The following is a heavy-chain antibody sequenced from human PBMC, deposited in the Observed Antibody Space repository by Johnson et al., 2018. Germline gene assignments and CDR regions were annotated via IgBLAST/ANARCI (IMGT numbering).Heavy chain of an antibody. CDR3: ARITPAAGNVGYFQH. CDR2: INHSGST. Sequence: QVQLQQWGAGLLKPSETLSLTCAVYGGSFSGYYWSWIRQPPGKGLEWIGEINHSGSTNYNPSLKSRVTISVETSKNQFSLKLSSVTAAGTAVYYCARITPAAGNVGYFQHWGQGTLVTVSS. V-gene: IGHV4-34*01. CDR1: GGSFSGYY. D-gene: IGHD6-13*01. J-gene: IGHJ1*01.